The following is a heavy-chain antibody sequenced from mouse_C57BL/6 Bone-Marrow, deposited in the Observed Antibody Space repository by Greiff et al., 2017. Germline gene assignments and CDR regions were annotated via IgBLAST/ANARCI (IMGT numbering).Heavy chain of an antibody. CDR1: GYTFTAYE. J-gene: IGHJ4*01. Sequence: QVQLQQSGAELVRPGASVTLSCKASGYTFTAYEMHWVKQTPVHGLEWIGAIDPDTGGTAYTPKFKGKDILTADKSSSTAYMELRSLTSEDSAVYYCTLYSNYESERDYWGQGTSVTVSA. CDR2: IDPDTGGT. V-gene: IGHV1-15*01. CDR3: TLYSNYESERDY. D-gene: IGHD2-5*01.